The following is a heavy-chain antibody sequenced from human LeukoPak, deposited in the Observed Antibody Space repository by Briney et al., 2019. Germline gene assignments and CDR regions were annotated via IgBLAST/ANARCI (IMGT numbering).Heavy chain of an antibody. D-gene: IGHD3-10*01. J-gene: IGHJ3*02. CDR3: ANVGLWFGELRSFDI. V-gene: IGHV3-23*01. Sequence: GGSLRLSCAASGFTFSNYAMSWVRQASGKGLEWVSTISGGGGSTYYADSVKGRFSISRDNSKNTLYLQMNSLRAEDAAVYYCANVGLWFGELRSFDIWGQGTMVTVST. CDR2: ISGGGGST. CDR1: GFTFSNYA.